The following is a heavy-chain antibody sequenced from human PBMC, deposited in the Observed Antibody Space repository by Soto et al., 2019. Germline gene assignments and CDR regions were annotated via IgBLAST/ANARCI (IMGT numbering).Heavy chain of an antibody. Sequence: QVQLVQSGAEVKKPGASVKVSCKASGYTFTSYAMHWVRQAPGQRLEWMGWINAGNGNTKYSQKFQGRVTITRDTSASTAYMELSSLRSEDTAVYYCARGTLYSGSYSIPFDYWGQGTLVTVSS. D-gene: IGHD1-26*01. CDR3: ARGTLYSGSYSIPFDY. CDR2: INAGNGNT. CDR1: GYTFTSYA. J-gene: IGHJ4*02. V-gene: IGHV1-3*01.